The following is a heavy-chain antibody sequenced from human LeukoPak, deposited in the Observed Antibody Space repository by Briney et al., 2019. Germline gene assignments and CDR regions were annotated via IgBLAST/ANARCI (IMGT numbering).Heavy chain of an antibody. J-gene: IGHJ3*02. V-gene: IGHV4-59*08. CDR3: ARFFSGYNSDAFDI. CDR2: IYYSGST. CDR1: GGSISSYY. D-gene: IGHD5-24*01. Sequence: SETLSLTCTVSGGSISSYYWSWIRQPPGKGLEWIGYIYYSGSTNYNPSLKSRVTISVDTSKNQFSLKLTSVTAADTAVYYCARFFSGYNSDAFDIWGRGTMVTVSS.